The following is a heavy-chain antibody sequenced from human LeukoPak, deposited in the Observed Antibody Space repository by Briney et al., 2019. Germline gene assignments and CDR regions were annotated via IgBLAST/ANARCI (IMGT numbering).Heavy chain of an antibody. CDR2: ITSGGSTT. V-gene: IGHV3-23*01. CDR1: GFTFISYA. Sequence: GGSLRLSCAASGFTFISYAMSWVRQAPGKGLEWVSTITSGGSTTYYSDSVKGRFTISRDNSKNTLYLQMNSLRAEDTALYYCARESPVAATGRSWFDSWGQGTLVTVSS. D-gene: IGHD6-13*01. CDR3: ARESPVAATGRSWFDS. J-gene: IGHJ5*01.